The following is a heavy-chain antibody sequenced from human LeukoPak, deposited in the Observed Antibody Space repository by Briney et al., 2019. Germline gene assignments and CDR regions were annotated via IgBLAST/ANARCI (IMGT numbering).Heavy chain of an antibody. CDR1: GYSISSGYY. CDR2: IYHSGST. D-gene: IGHD3-22*01. J-gene: IGHJ4*02. CDR3: ARGTYYYDSSGYYFDY. V-gene: IGHV4-38-2*02. Sequence: SETLSLTCTVSGYSISSGYYWGWIRQPPGKGLKWIGSIYHSGSTYYNPSLKSRVTISVDTSKNQFSLKLSSVTAADTAVYYCARGTYYYDSSGYYFDYWGQGTLVTVSS.